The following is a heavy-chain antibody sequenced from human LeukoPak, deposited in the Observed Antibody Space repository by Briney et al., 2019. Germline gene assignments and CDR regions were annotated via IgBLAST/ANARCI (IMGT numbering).Heavy chain of an antibody. CDR1: GFTFSSYW. D-gene: IGHD3-16*02. CDR3: ARGTYDYVWGSYRYVDY. Sequence: PGRSLRLSCAASGFTFSSYWMSWVRQAPGKGLEWVANIKQDGSEKYYVDSVKGRFTISRDNAKNSLYLQMNSLRAEDTAVYYCARGTYDYVWGSYRYVDYWGQGTLVTVSS. V-gene: IGHV3-7*01. J-gene: IGHJ4*02. CDR2: IKQDGSEK.